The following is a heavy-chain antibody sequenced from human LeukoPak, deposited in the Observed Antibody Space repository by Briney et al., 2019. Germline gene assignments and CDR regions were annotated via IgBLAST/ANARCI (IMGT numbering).Heavy chain of an antibody. CDR3: ARGVWFGERPDAFDI. D-gene: IGHD3-10*01. J-gene: IGHJ3*02. CDR2: INSDGSST. CDR1: GLTFSSYW. Sequence: GGSLRLSCAASGLTFSSYWMHWVRQAPGKGLVWVSRINSDGSSTSYADSVKGRFTISRDNAKNTLSLQMSSLRAEDTAVYYCARGVWFGERPDAFDILGQGTMVTVSS. V-gene: IGHV3-74*01.